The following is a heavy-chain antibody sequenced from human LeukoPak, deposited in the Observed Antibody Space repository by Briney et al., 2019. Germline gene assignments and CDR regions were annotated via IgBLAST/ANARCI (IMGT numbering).Heavy chain of an antibody. CDR3: AREYGDFVY. D-gene: IGHD4-17*01. CDR2: IYNSGST. Sequence: SETLSLTCTVSGGSISSSSYYWSWIRQPAGKGLEWIGRIYNSGSTNYNPSLKSRVTMSVDTSKNQFSLKLNSVTAADTAVYYCAREYGDFVYWGQGTLVTVSS. CDR1: GGSISSSSYY. V-gene: IGHV4-61*02. J-gene: IGHJ4*02.